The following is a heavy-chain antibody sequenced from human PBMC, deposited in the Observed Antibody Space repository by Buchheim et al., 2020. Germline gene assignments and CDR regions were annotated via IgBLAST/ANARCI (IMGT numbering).Heavy chain of an antibody. J-gene: IGHJ4*02. D-gene: IGHD2-2*01. CDR1: GFTFSSYG. Sequence: QVQLVESGGGVVQPGRSLRLSCAASGFTFSSYGMHWVRQAPGKGLEWVAVISYDGSNKYYADSVKGRFTISRDNSKNTLYLQMNSLRAEDTAVYYCVLGQKGPAAKGFDYWGQGTL. V-gene: IGHV3-30*03. CDR3: VLGQKGPAAKGFDY. CDR2: ISYDGSNK.